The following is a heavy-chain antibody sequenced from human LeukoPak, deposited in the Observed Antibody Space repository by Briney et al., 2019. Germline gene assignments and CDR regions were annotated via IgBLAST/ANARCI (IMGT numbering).Heavy chain of an antibody. CDR2: INPNSGDT. CDR1: GYTFTGYY. CDR3: ARDNSMGDSAWWFDP. Sequence: ASVKVSCKASGYTFTGYYMHWVRQAPGQGLEWMGWINPNSGDTNYAQKFQGRVTMTRDTSISTDYMEVNSLRSEDTAVYYCARDNSMGDSAWWFDPWGQGTLVTVSS. J-gene: IGHJ5*02. D-gene: IGHD5-12*01. V-gene: IGHV1-2*02.